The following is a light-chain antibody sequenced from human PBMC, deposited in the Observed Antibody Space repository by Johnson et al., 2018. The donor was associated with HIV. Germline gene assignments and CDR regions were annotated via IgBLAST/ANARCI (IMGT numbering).Light chain of an antibody. V-gene: IGLV1-51*01. CDR2: DNN. J-gene: IGLJ1*01. CDR1: SCDIGNNY. CDR3: GTWDSSLSANV. Sequence: QSVLTQPPSVSAAPGQKVTISCSGSSCDIGNNYVSCHQQFPGTAPKLLIYDNNKRPSGIPDRFSGSKSGTSATLGITGLQTGDEADYYCGTWDSSLSANVFGTGTKVTVL.